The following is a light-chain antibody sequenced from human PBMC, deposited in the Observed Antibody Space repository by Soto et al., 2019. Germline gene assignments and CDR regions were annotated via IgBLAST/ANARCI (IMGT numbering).Light chain of an antibody. CDR2: GAS. V-gene: IGKV3-15*01. CDR3: QQYNNWPPIT. CDR1: QNVSSN. J-gene: IGKJ5*01. Sequence: IVMTQSPATLSVSPLEIATLSFRASQNVSSNLAWYQQKPGQAPRLLIYGASTRATGIPARFSGSGSGTEFALTISSLQSEDFAVYYCQQYNNWPPITFGQGTRLEIK.